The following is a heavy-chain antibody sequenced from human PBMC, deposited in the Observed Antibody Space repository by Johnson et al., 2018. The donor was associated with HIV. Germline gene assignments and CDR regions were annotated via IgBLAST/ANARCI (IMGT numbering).Heavy chain of an antibody. CDR3: TRSRSYYYDSSGFLGAFDI. Sequence: QVQLVESGGGVVQPGRSLRLSCAASGFAFSNYGMHWVRQAPGKGLEWVAVISFDGSDKYYADSVKGRFTISRDSSKNTLYLQMNSLRAEDTAVYYCTRSRSYYYDSSGFLGAFDIWGQGTMVTVSS. CDR2: ISFDGSDK. V-gene: IGHV3-30*19. CDR1: GFAFSNYG. J-gene: IGHJ3*02. D-gene: IGHD3-22*01.